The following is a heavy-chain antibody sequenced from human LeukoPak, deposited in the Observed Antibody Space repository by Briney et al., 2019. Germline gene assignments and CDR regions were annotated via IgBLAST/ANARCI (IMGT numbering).Heavy chain of an antibody. CDR2: ISWNSGSI. V-gene: IGHV3-9*03. J-gene: IGHJ1*01. CDR3: AKDVAAAPVGYFQH. CDR1: GLTFDDYA. Sequence: GGSLRLSCAASGLTFDDYAMHWVRQAPGKGLEWVSGISWNSGSIGYADSVKGRFTISRDNAKNSLYLQMNSLRAEDMALYYCAKDVAAAPVGYFQHWGQGTLVTVSS. D-gene: IGHD6-13*01.